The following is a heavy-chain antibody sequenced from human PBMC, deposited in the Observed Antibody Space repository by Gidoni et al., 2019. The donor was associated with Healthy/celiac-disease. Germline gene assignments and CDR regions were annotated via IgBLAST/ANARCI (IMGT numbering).Heavy chain of an antibody. J-gene: IGHJ3*02. D-gene: IGHD3-10*01. CDR1: GYTFPSYD. Sequence: QVQLVQSGAEVKKPGASVKVSCKASGYTFPSYDINWVGQAPGQGLKWMGWMNPNSGNTGYEQKFQGRVTMTSNTSISTAYMELSSLRSEDTAVYYCARRRSFDAFDIWGQGTMVTVSS. CDR2: MNPNSGNT. V-gene: IGHV1-8*01. CDR3: ARRRSFDAFDI.